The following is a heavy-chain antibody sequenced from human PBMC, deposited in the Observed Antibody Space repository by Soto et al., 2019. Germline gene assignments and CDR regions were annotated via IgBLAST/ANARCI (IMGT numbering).Heavy chain of an antibody. Sequence: ASVKVSCKASGYTFTSYGISWVRQAPGQGLEWMGWISAYNGNTNYAQKLQGRVTMTTDTSTSTAYMELRSLRSDDTTVYYCARTRAPNKEWELHCYYYYSMDVWGKGTTVTVSS. CDR1: GYTFTSYG. D-gene: IGHD1-26*01. V-gene: IGHV1-18*01. CDR2: ISAYNGNT. J-gene: IGHJ6*03. CDR3: ARTRAPNKEWELHCYYYYSMDV.